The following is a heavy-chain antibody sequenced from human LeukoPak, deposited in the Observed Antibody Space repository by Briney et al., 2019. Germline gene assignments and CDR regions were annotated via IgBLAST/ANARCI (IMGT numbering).Heavy chain of an antibody. Sequence: GGSLRLSCVVSGFTFSKYGINWVRQAPGKGLEWVSSISSSSSYIYYADSVKGRFTISRDNAKNSLYLQMNSLRAEDTAVYYCARDAAGYSYGLYYFDYWGQGTLVTVSS. V-gene: IGHV3-21*01. CDR3: ARDAAGYSYGLYYFDY. CDR1: GFTFSKYG. D-gene: IGHD5-18*01. J-gene: IGHJ4*02. CDR2: ISSSSSYI.